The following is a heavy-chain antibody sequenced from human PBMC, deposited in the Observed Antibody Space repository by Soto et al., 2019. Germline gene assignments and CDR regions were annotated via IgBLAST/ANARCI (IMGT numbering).Heavy chain of an antibody. V-gene: IGHV4-30-2*01. D-gene: IGHD5-12*01. Sequence: QLQLQESGSGLVKPSQPLSLTCAVSGGSISSGGYSWSWIRQPPGKGLEWIGDSDHSGSTYHNPSLKRRVPRSVDRSKNQCSLKLSSVTAAHTAVYSCARGLRNGVFDYWGEGTLVTVSS. CDR2: SDHSGST. CDR1: GGSISSGGYS. J-gene: IGHJ4*02. CDR3: ARGLRNGVFDY.